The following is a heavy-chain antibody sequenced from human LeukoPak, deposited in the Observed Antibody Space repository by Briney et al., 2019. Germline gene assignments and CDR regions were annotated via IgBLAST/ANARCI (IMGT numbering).Heavy chain of an antibody. CDR3: ARDTDTVTMILDY. V-gene: IGHV3-74*01. D-gene: IGHD4-17*01. J-gene: IGHJ4*02. Sequence: GGSLRLSCAASGFTFSSYWMGWVRQAPGKGLVWVSRINSDGSGTSYADSVKGRFTISRDNAKNTLYLQMNSLRAEDTAVYYCARDTDTVTMILDYWGQGTLVTVSS. CDR1: GFTFSSYW. CDR2: INSDGSGT.